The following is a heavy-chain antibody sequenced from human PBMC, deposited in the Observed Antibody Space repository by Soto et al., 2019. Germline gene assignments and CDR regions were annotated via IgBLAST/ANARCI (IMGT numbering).Heavy chain of an antibody. CDR3: ARVRGGSYYGGGAFDI. D-gene: IGHD1-26*01. CDR2: IYHSGSTYT. Sequence: ETLSLTCAVSGYSISSGYYWGWIRQPPGKGLEWIGSIYHSGSTYTYYNPSLKSRVTISVDTSKNQFSLKLSSVTAADTAVYYCARVRGGSYYGGGAFDIWGQGTMVTV. V-gene: IGHV4-38-2*01. CDR1: GYSISSGYY. J-gene: IGHJ3*02.